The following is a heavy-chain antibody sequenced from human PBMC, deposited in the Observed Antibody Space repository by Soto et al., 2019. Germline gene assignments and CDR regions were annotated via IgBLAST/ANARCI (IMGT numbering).Heavy chain of an antibody. D-gene: IGHD3-22*01. CDR3: AKVLGASSSGFYYGSFDS. V-gene: IGHV3-23*01. Sequence: PGGSLRLSCVGSGFTFSDYAINWVRLAPGKGLEWVSTIRGGGDRASHADSVKGRFAISRDNSKHTLYLQMNSLRADDTAIYYCAKVLGASSSGFYYGSFDSWGQGTLVTVSS. J-gene: IGHJ4*02. CDR1: GFTFSDYA. CDR2: IRGGGDRA.